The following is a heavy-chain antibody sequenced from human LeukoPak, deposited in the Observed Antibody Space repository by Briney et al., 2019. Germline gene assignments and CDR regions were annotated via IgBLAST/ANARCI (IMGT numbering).Heavy chain of an antibody. CDR2: IYSGGST. CDR1: GFTVGSNA. D-gene: IGHD3-22*01. CDR3: ARGGSYFDISGYYFY. V-gene: IGHV3-66*01. Sequence: PGGSLRFSCAASGFTVGSNAMSWVRQAPGKGLEWVSIIYSGGSTSYADSVKGRFTISRDNSKNTLYLQMNSLRTEDTAVYYCARGGSYFDISGYYFYWGQGTLVTVSS. J-gene: IGHJ4*02.